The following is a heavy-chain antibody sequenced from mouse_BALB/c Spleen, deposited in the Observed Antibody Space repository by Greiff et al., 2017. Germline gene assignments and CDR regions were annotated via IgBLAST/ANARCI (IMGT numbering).Heavy chain of an antibody. Sequence: QVQLQQSGPGLVAPSQSLSITCTVSGFSLTSYGVHWVRQPPGKGLEWLGVIWAGGSTNYNSALMSRLSISKDNSKSQVFLKMNSLQTDDTAMYYCASNYGSSSYYAMDYWGQGTSVTVSS. CDR3: ASNYGSSSYYAMDY. J-gene: IGHJ4*01. CDR2: IWAGGST. V-gene: IGHV2-9*02. CDR1: GFSLTSYG. D-gene: IGHD1-1*01.